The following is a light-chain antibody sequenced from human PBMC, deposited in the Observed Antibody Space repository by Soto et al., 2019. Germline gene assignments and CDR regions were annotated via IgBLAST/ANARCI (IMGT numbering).Light chain of an antibody. CDR2: DAS. J-gene: IGKJ5*01. CDR3: QQRSNWPSIT. V-gene: IGKV3-11*01. CDR1: QSVSSY. Sequence: PGERATLSCRASQSVSSYLAWYQQKPGQAPRLLIYDASNRATGIPARFSGSGSGTDFTLTISSLEPEDFAVYYCQQRSNWPSITFGQGTRLEIK.